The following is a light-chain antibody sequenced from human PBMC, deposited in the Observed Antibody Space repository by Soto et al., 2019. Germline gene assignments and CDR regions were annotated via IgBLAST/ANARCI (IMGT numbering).Light chain of an antibody. CDR2: DAS. J-gene: IGKJ5*01. CDR3: QQRSNWPSIT. V-gene: IGKV3-11*01. CDR1: QSVSSY. Sequence: PGERATLSCRASQSVSSYLAWYQQKPGQAPRLLIYDASNRATGIPARFSGSGSGTDFTLTISSLEPEDFAVYYCQQRSNWPSITFGQGTRLEIK.